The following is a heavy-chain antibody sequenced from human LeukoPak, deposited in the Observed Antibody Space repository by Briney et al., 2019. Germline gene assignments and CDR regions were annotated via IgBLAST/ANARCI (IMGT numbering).Heavy chain of an antibody. Sequence: KPSETLSLTCTVSGGSISTYYWSWIRPPPGKGLEWIGYIYYSGSANYNPSLKSRVTISVDTSKNQFSLKLSSVTAADTAVYYCARGQSDAFDIWGQGTMVTVSS. J-gene: IGHJ3*02. CDR3: ARGQSDAFDI. CDR2: IYYSGSA. V-gene: IGHV4-59*01. CDR1: GGSISTYY.